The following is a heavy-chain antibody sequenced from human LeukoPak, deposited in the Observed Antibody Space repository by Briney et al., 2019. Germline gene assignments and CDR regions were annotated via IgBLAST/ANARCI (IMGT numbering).Heavy chain of an antibody. D-gene: IGHD3-10*01. V-gene: IGHV1-2*04. CDR2: INPNSGGT. Sequence: GASVKVSCKASGYTFTGYYMHWVRQAPGQGLEWMGWINPNSGGTNYAQKFQGWVTMTRDTSISTAYMELSRLRSDDTAVYYCARSGGSGSYRYFDYWGQGTLVTVSS. CDR1: GYTFTGYY. CDR3: ARSGGSGSYRYFDY. J-gene: IGHJ4*02.